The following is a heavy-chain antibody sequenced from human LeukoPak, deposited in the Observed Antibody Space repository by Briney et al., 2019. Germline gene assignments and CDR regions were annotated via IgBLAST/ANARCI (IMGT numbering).Heavy chain of an antibody. CDR1: GFNFHNFA. Sequence: PGGSLRLSCAASGFNFHNFAMSWVRQAPGKGLEWLSAMTCPADTTYYAESVKGRFTISRDYSKSMVFLQMNSLRVEDTAIYYCAKGAEIDHWGQGTLVTVSS. CDR2: MTCPADTT. J-gene: IGHJ4*02. V-gene: IGHV3-23*01. CDR3: AKGAEIDH.